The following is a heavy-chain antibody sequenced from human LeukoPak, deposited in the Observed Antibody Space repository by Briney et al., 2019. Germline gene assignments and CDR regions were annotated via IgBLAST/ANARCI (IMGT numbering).Heavy chain of an antibody. CDR2: IYHSGST. CDR3: ARDDNYGIFVNVDY. V-gene: IGHV4-4*02. Sequence: PSETLSLTCAVSGGSISSSNWWSWVRQPPGKGLEWIGEIYHSGSTNYNPSLKSRVTISVDKSKNQFSLKLSSVTAADTAVYYCARDDNYGIFVNVDYWGQGTLVTVSS. CDR1: GGSISSSNW. D-gene: IGHD4-11*01. J-gene: IGHJ4*02.